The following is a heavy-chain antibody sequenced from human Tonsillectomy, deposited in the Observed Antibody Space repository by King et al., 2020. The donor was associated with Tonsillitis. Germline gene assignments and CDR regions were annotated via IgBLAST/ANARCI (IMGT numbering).Heavy chain of an antibody. CDR2: IHSGDSI. Sequence: VQLVESGGGLIQPGGSVRLSCAASGLSVSTKYMSWVRQAPGKGLECVSVIHSGDSIYSSDPVKGRFTISRDNSKNTLYLQINSLRAEDTAVYYCASGNRYSYGGAYYPGLDYWGQGTLVTVSS. J-gene: IGHJ4*02. CDR1: GLSVSTKY. D-gene: IGHD2-21*01. CDR3: ASGNRYSYGGAYYPGLDY. V-gene: IGHV3-53*01.